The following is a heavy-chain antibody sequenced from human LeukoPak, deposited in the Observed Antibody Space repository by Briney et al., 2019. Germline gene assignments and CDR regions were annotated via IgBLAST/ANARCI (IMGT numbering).Heavy chain of an antibody. V-gene: IGHV3-30*02. CDR1: GFTFSNYG. J-gene: IGHJ4*02. CDR3: AKTVAGSFYFDC. D-gene: IGHD6-19*01. CDR2: IRYDGSNK. Sequence: GGSLRLSCAASGFTFSNYGIHWVRQAPGKGLQWVTFIRYDGSNKYYADSVKGRFTISRDNSKNTLYLQMNSLRAEDTAVYYCAKTVAGSFYFDCWGQGTLVTVSS.